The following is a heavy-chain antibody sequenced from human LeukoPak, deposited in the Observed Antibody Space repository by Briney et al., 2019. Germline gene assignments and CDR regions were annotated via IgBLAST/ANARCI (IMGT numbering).Heavy chain of an antibody. Sequence: SETLSLTCTVSGGSISSYYWSWIRQPPGKGLEWIGEINHSGSTNYNPSLKSRVTISVDTSNNQFSLKLRSVTAADTAVYYCARWWGFDPWGQGTLVTVSS. CDR3: ARWWGFDP. V-gene: IGHV4-34*01. D-gene: IGHD2-15*01. CDR2: INHSGST. CDR1: GGSISSYY. J-gene: IGHJ5*02.